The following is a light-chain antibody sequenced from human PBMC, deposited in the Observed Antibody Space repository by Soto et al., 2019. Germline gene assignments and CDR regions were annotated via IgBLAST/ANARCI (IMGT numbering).Light chain of an antibody. CDR1: QSLSRN. J-gene: IGKJ3*01. V-gene: IGKV3D-15*01. CDR2: GAS. CDR3: QHYNGWPPAFT. Sequence: EILMTQSPATLSVSPGERATLSCRASQSLSRNLAWYQQKPGQAPRLLIYGASTRASGIPARFSGSGSGTEFTLTISSLQSEDFALYYCQHYNGWPPAFTFGPGTKLDL.